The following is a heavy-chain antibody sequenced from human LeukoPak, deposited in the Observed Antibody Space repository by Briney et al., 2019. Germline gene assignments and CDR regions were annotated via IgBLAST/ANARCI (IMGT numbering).Heavy chain of an antibody. J-gene: IGHJ4*02. V-gene: IGHV4-4*07. CDR1: GGSISSYY. Sequence: TSETLSLTCTVSGGSISSYYWSWIRQPAGKGLEWIGRIYTSGSTNYNPSLKSRVTMSVDTSKNQFSLKLSSVTAADTAVYYCARDGPHIVGATGYFDYWGQGTLVTVSS. CDR3: ARDGPHIVGATGYFDY. D-gene: IGHD1-26*01. CDR2: IYTSGST.